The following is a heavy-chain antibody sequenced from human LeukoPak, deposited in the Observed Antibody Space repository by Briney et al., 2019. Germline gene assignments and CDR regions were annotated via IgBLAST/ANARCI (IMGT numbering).Heavy chain of an antibody. Sequence: GGSLRLSCAASGFTCSSYAMSWVRHAPGKGLVWVSGISGSGGSTYYADSVKGRFTISRDNSKNTLYLQMNSLRDEDTAVYYCARGREMGINQYYFDYWGQGTLVTVSS. J-gene: IGHJ4*02. D-gene: IGHD1-14*01. CDR1: GFTCSSYA. V-gene: IGHV3-23*01. CDR3: ARGREMGINQYYFDY. CDR2: ISGSGGST.